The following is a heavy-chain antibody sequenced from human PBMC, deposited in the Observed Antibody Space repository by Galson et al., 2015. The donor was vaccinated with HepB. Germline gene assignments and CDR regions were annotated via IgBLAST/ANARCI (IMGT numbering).Heavy chain of an antibody. J-gene: IGHJ6*02. Sequence: SVKVSCKASGGTFSSYAISWVRQAPGQGLEWMGGIIPIFGTANYAQKFQGRVTITADESTSTAYMELSSLRSEDTAVYYCARGKDSNSGDSYYYYGMDVWGQGTTVTVSS. CDR2: IIPIFGTA. D-gene: IGHD4-11*01. V-gene: IGHV1-69*13. CDR1: GGTFSSYA. CDR3: ARGKDSNSGDSYYYYGMDV.